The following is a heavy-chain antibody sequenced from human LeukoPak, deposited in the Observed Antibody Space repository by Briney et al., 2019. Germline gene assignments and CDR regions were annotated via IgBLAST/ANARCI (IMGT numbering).Heavy chain of an antibody. CDR1: GFTFSSYA. CDR3: AKDGEPRDY. Sequence: PGGSLRLSCAASGFTFSSYAMSWVRQAPGKGLEWVSAISGSGGSTYYADSVKGRFTISRDNFKNTLDLQMNSLRVEDTAVYYCAKDGEPRDYWGQGTLVTVSS. CDR2: ISGSGGST. V-gene: IGHV3-23*01. D-gene: IGHD1-26*01. J-gene: IGHJ4*02.